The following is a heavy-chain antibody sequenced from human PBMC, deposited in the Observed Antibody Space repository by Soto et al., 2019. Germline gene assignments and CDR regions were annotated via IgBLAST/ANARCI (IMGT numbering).Heavy chain of an antibody. CDR3: ARTALPHGDYAFPPKESYYYGMDV. D-gene: IGHD4-17*01. CDR2: IYYSGST. Sequence: KPSETLSLTCTVSGGSISSGDYYWSWIRQPPGKGLEWIGYIYYSGSTYYNPSLKSRVTISVDTSKNQFSLKLSSVTAADTAVYYCARTALPHGDYAFPPKESYYYGMDVWGQGTTVTVSS. V-gene: IGHV4-30-4*01. CDR1: GGSISSGDYY. J-gene: IGHJ6*02.